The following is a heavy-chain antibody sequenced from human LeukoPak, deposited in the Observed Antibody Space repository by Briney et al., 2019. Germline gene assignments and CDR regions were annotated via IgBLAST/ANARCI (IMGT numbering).Heavy chain of an antibody. Sequence: GASVKVSCKASGYTFTTYGISWVRQAPGQGLEWMGWISTYNGNTNYAQKPQGRVTMTTDTSTSTAYMELRSLRSDDTAVYYCAREMVDRWAGYFDLWGRGTLVTVSS. V-gene: IGHV1-18*01. CDR2: ISTYNGNT. CDR1: GYTFTTYG. J-gene: IGHJ2*01. D-gene: IGHD3-10*01. CDR3: AREMVDRWAGYFDL.